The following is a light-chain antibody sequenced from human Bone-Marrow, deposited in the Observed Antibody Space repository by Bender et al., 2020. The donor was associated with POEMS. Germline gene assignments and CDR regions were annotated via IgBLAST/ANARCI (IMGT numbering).Light chain of an antibody. V-gene: IGLV1-44*01. J-gene: IGLJ3*02. CDR2: TNN. CDR1: SSNLGSNT. Sequence: QSVLTQPPSASGTPGQRVTISCSGSSSNLGSNTVNWYQQFPGTAPKVLIYTNNQRPSGVPDRFSGSKSGTSASLAITGLQSDDEAIYFCVAWDASLNGWVFGGGTKLTVL. CDR3: VAWDASLNGWV.